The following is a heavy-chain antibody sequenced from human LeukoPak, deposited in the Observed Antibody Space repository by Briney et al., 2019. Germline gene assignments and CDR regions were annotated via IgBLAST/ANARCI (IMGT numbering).Heavy chain of an antibody. Sequence: GGSLRLSCAASGFTFSDYYMSWIRQAPGKGLEWVSYISSSGSTIYYADSVKGRFTISRQNAKSSLFLQMNSLRAEDTAVYYCARHRSGGSQDDAFDIWGQGTMVTVSS. V-gene: IGHV3-11*01. CDR3: ARHRSGGSQDDAFDI. CDR1: GFTFSDYY. J-gene: IGHJ3*02. D-gene: IGHD2-15*01. CDR2: ISSSGSTI.